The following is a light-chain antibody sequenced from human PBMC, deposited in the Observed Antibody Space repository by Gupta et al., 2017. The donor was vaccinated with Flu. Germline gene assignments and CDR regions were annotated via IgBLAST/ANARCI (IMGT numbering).Light chain of an antibody. J-gene: IGKJ4*01. V-gene: IGKV1-33*01. Sequence: DIEMTPSPPSLSASVGDRVTVTCRASQDIRDHIIWYQHKPNEAPRVLISDASTLETGVPSRFSGDGFGTEFTLTISSLQVEDFASYFCQQHNNFPLTVGGGTKLEI. CDR1: QDIRDH. CDR2: DAS. CDR3: QQHNNFPLT.